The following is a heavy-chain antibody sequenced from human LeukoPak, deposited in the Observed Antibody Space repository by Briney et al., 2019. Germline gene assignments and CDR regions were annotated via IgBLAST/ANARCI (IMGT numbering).Heavy chain of an antibody. Sequence: GGSLRLSCAASGFTFSSHWMSWVRQAPGKGLEWVANINEDGSDKYYMDSVKGRFNISRDNAKNSLYLQMNSLRADDTAVYYCARWVTYSHSWLGAFDIWGQGTVVTVSS. J-gene: IGHJ3*02. V-gene: IGHV3-7*05. CDR3: ARWVTYSHSWLGAFDI. D-gene: IGHD6-13*01. CDR2: INEDGSDK. CDR1: GFTFSSHW.